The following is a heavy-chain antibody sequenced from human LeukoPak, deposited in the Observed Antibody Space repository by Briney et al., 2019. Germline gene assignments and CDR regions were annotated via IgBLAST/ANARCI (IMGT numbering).Heavy chain of an antibody. CDR2: IRPDGRET. CDR3: GRDAVLGSGSVDY. CDR1: GFTFTNHW. Sequence: GGSLRLSCAASGFTFTNHWMHWLRQARGKGLVWPSRIRPDGRETNHAGSVKGRFTISRDNAKNTLYLQMNSLGDEDTAVYYCGRDAVLGSGSVDYWGQGVLVTVSS. J-gene: IGHJ4*02. V-gene: IGHV3-74*01. D-gene: IGHD3-10*01.